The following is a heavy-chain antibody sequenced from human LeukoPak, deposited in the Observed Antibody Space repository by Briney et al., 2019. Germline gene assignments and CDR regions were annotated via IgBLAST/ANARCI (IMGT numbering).Heavy chain of an antibody. CDR2: INQDGSAK. CDR1: GFTLRNLW. J-gene: IGHJ4*02. Sequence: VGLLRLSYADPGFTLRNLWMSLVRQATGKGLEWLANINQDGSAKYYVDSVKGRFTISRDNAKNSLYLEMNSLRGEDTAVYYCTTSDDSSGNNWCQGTLVTVSS. D-gene: IGHD3-22*01. V-gene: IGHV3-7*01. CDR3: TTSDDSSGNN.